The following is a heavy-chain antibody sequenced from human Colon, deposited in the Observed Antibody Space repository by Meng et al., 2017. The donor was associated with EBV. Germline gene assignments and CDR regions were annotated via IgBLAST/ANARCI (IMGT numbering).Heavy chain of an antibody. Sequence: QLQLQESGPGLVTPSETLSLTCTVPGDSVSSPNYYWDWIRQSPGKGLEWIGSIYYRGNTDYSPSLRSRVFMSTDASKNQFSLMLSSVTAADTAVYYCARRITVAGSHHGLFDLWGQGPLVTVAS. CDR2: IYYRGNT. CDR1: GDSVSSPNYY. CDR3: ARRITVAGSHHGLFDL. D-gene: IGHD6-19*01. V-gene: IGHV4-39*07. J-gene: IGHJ4*02.